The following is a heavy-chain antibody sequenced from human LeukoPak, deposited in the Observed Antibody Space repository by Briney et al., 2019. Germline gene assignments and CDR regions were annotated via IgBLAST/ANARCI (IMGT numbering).Heavy chain of an antibody. J-gene: IGHJ4*02. CDR3: VKDLEAVASTTVNYY. CDR2: IGASGATT. Sequence: GGSLTLSCAVYGRTFNKYALNWVRQGPGKGLEWVSGIGASGATTYYSYSVKRRYTTRRDNSKHSLFLQLKTLKPHETGVYVCVKDLEAVASTTVNYYWGQGAPVTVSS. V-gene: IGHV3-23*01. CDR1: GRTFNKYA. D-gene: IGHD6-19*01.